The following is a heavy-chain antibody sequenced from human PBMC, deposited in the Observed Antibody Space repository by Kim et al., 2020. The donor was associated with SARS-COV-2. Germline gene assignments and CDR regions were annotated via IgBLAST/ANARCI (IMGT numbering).Heavy chain of an antibody. CDR3: ARDTMTGSGSYKY. J-gene: IGHJ4*02. D-gene: IGHD3-10*01. Sequence: SVKVSCKASGGTFSSYTFTWVRQATGQGLEWMGGIIPIFGPAKYAQRFQDRVTITADESTKTAYMELRSLRSEDTAVYFCARDTMTGSGSYKYWGQGTL. V-gene: IGHV1-69*13. CDR2: IIPIFGPA. CDR1: GGTFSSYT.